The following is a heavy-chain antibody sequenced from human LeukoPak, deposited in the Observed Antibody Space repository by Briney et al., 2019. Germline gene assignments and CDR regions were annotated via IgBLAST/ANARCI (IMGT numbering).Heavy chain of an antibody. Sequence: SETLSLTCTVSGGSISSGGYYWSWIRQPPGKGLEWIGEINHSGSTNYNPSLKSRVTISVDTSKNQFSLKLSSVTAADTAVYYCARGRRDIAMVTRRHYYYYMDVWGKGTTVTVSS. D-gene: IGHD5-18*01. CDR1: GGSISSGGYY. V-gene: IGHV4-39*07. J-gene: IGHJ6*03. CDR2: INHSGST. CDR3: ARGRRDIAMVTRRHYYYYMDV.